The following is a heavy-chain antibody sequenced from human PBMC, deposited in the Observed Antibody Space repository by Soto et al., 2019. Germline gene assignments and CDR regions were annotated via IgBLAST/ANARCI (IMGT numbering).Heavy chain of an antibody. J-gene: IGHJ4*02. Sequence: QVQLVESGGGVVQPGRSLRLSCAASGFTFSSYAMHWVRQAPGKGLEWVAVISYDGSNKYYADSVKGRFTISRDNSKNTLYLQMNSLRAEDTAVYYCARDPDSSSSFDYWGQGTLVTVSS. V-gene: IGHV3-30-3*01. CDR2: ISYDGSNK. D-gene: IGHD6-13*01. CDR3: ARDPDSSSSFDY. CDR1: GFTFSSYA.